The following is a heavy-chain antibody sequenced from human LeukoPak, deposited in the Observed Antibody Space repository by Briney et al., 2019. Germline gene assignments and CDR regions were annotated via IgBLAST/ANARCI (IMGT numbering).Heavy chain of an antibody. D-gene: IGHD1-1*01. J-gene: IGHJ4*02. CDR3: AKSRSGSANWALKIFDN. CDR1: GFAFGSEA. V-gene: IGHV3-23*01. Sequence: HAGGSLRLSCAVSGFAFGSEAMSWVRQSPARGLEWVSSISPGGGTTYYADYVKGRFTISRDNSNTSLFVQMNSLRAEDTAVYFCAKSRSGSANWALKIFDNWGQGTLVTVSS. CDR2: ISPGGGTT.